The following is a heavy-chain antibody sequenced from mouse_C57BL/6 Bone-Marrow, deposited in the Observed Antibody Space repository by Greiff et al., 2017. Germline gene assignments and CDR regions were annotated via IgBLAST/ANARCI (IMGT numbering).Heavy chain of an antibody. Sequence: VKLMESGPGLVAPSQSLSIPCTVSGFSLTSYGVDWVRQSPGKGLEWLGVIWGVGSTNYNSALKSRLSISKDNSKSQVFLKMNSLQTDDTAMYYCASLRDSWFAYWGQGTLVTVSA. CDR1: GFSLTSYG. CDR3: ASLRDSWFAY. CDR2: IWGVGST. V-gene: IGHV2-6*01. J-gene: IGHJ3*01.